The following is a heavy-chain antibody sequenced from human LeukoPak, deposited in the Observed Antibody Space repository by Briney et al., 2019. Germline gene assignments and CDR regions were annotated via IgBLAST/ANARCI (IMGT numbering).Heavy chain of an antibody. J-gene: IGHJ4*02. Sequence: EWLGRTYYRSKWYNDYAVSVKSRITINPDTSKNHFSLQLNSVTPEDTAVYYCARDELGFDYWGQGTLVTVSS. CDR3: ARDELGFDY. D-gene: IGHD7-27*01. V-gene: IGHV6-1*01. CDR2: TYYRSKWYN.